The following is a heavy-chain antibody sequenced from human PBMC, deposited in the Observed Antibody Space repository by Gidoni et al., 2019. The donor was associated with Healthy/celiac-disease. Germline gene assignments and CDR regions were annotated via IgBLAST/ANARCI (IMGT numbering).Heavy chain of an antibody. CDR3: AKPVYGNRAFDI. CDR1: GGSFSGYY. V-gene: IGHV4-34*01. Sequence: QVQLQQWGAGLLKHSETLSLTCAVYGGSFSGYYWSWIRQPPGKGLEWIGENNHSGSTNYNPSLKSRVTISVDTSKNQFSLKLSSVTAADTAVYYCAKPVYGNRAFDIWGQGTMVTVSS. J-gene: IGHJ3*02. D-gene: IGHD4-4*01. CDR2: NNHSGST.